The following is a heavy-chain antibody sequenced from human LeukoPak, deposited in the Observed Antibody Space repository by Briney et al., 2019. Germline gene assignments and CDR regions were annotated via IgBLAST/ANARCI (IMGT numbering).Heavy chain of an antibody. CDR2: INHSGST. V-gene: IGHV4-34*01. J-gene: IGHJ4*02. D-gene: IGHD2-2*01. CDR3: ARGRGVVPEPYYFDY. CDR1: GGSFSGYY. Sequence: PSETLSLTCAVYGGSFSGYYWSWIRQPPGKGLEWIGEINHSGSTNYNPSLKSRVTISVDTSKNQFSLKLSSVTAADTAVYYCARGRGVVPEPYYFDYWGQGTLVTVSS.